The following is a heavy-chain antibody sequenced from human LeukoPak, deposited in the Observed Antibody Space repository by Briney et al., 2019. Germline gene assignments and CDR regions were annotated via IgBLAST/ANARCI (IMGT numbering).Heavy chain of an antibody. CDR3: ARFSCSSTSCYRFDY. CDR2: IYHSGST. D-gene: IGHD2-2*01. J-gene: IGHJ4*02. V-gene: IGHV4-38-2*01. CDR1: GYSISSGYY. Sequence: SETLSLTCAVSGYSISSGYYWGWIRQPPGKGLEWIGSIYHSGSTYYNPSLKSRVTISVDTSKNQFSLKLSSVTAADTAVYCCARFSCSSTSCYRFDYWGQGTLVTVSS.